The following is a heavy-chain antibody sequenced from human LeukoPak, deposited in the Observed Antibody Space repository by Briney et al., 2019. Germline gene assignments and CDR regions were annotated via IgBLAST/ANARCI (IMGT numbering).Heavy chain of an antibody. V-gene: IGHV4-38-2*02. CDR1: GYSMASDYY. Sequence: PSETLSLTCTVSGYSMASDYYWGWIRPSPGRGLEWIGSIFRTGGTYSNPSLKSRLIMSLDTSKNLFSLNLGTVTAADTAIYYCTAERAGTIVDYWGQGVLVTVSS. D-gene: IGHD5-24*01. CDR2: IFRTGGT. J-gene: IGHJ4*02. CDR3: TAERAGTIVDY.